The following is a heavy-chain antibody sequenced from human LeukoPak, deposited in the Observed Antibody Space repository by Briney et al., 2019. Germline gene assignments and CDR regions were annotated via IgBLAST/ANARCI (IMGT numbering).Heavy chain of an antibody. V-gene: IGHV3-21*01. CDR1: GFTFSSYS. J-gene: IGHJ3*02. CDR2: IGSNSKYI. CDR3: ARGPDIVVIPIVDDSFDI. D-gene: IGHD2-2*01. Sequence: PGGSLRLSCAASGFTFSSYSLNWVRRAPGKGLEWVSSIGSNSKYIYYADSVKGRFTSSRDNAKNSLSLQMNSLRAEGTAVYYCARGPDIVVIPIVDDSFDIWGQGTVVTVSS.